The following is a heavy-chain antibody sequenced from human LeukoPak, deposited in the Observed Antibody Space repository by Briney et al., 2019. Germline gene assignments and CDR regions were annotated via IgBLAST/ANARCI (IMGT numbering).Heavy chain of an antibody. D-gene: IGHD3-22*01. Sequence: GGSLRLSCAASGFTFSSYAMSWVRQAPGKGLEWVSAISGSGGSTYYADSVKGRFTISRDNSKNTLYMQMNSLRAEDTAVYYCAKDMTTIVVVTLFDYWGQGTLVTVSS. CDR1: GFTFSSYA. J-gene: IGHJ4*02. CDR3: AKDMTTIVVVTLFDY. V-gene: IGHV3-23*01. CDR2: ISGSGGST.